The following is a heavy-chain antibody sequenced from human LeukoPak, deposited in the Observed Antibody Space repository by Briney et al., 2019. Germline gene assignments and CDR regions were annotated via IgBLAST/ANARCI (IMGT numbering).Heavy chain of an antibody. CDR1: GYTFTRYD. V-gene: IGHV1-8*01. CDR3: ARVLDYYDSSGYFFDY. D-gene: IGHD3-22*01. Sequence: ASVKVSCKASGYTFTRYDINWVRQATGQGLEWMGWMNPNSGNTGYAQKFQGRVTMTRNTSISTAYMELSSLRSEDTAVYYCARVLDYYDSSGYFFDYWGQGTLVTVSS. J-gene: IGHJ4*02. CDR2: MNPNSGNT.